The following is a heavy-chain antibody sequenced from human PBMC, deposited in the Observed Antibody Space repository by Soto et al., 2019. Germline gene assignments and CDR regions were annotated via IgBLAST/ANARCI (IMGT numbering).Heavy chain of an antibody. CDR3: ARHFDSSGYSIAFDI. Sequence: PGESLQISCKGSGYSFTSYWTSWVRQMPGKGLEWMGRIDPSDSYTSYSPSFQGHVTISADKSISTAYLQWSSLKASDTAMYYCARHFDSSGYSIAFDIWGQGTMVTVSS. V-gene: IGHV5-10-1*01. CDR2: IDPSDSYT. J-gene: IGHJ3*02. D-gene: IGHD3-22*01. CDR1: GYSFTSYW.